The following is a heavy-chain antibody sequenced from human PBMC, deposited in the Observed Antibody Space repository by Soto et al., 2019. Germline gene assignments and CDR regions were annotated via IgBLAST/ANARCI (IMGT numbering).Heavy chain of an antibody. Sequence: QAQLVQSGSEVKKPGASVKVSCKASGYSFSSYGIVWVRQAPGQGLEWMGWIRPYNGDTNSAQKFQGRVTLTTDISTSTASMELRSLRYDDTAVYFCARRAEEHYFYYMGVWGKGTTVTVSS. CDR1: GYSFSSYG. J-gene: IGHJ6*03. D-gene: IGHD1-26*01. V-gene: IGHV1-18*01. CDR2: IRPYNGDT. CDR3: ARRAEEHYFYYMGV.